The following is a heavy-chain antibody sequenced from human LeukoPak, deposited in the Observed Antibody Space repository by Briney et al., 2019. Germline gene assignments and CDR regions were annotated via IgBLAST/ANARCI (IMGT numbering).Heavy chain of an antibody. CDR1: GGSISRSNW. J-gene: IGHJ5*02. D-gene: IGHD6-6*01. CDR2: IYHSGST. Sequence: SGTLSLTCAVSGGSISRSNWWSWVRQPPGKGLEWVGEIYHSGSTNYNSSLKSRITFSVDKSKNQFSLKLSSVTAADTAVYYCASDTTNSRSQPFDPWGQGTLVTVSS. V-gene: IGHV4-4*02. CDR3: ASDTTNSRSQPFDP.